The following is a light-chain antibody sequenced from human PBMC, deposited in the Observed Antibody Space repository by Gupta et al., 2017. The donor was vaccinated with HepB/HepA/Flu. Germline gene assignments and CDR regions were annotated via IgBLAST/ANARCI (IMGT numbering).Light chain of an antibody. J-gene: IGKJ5*01. CDR3: MQALQTPPA. CDR2: LGS. CDR1: QSLLHSNGYNY. V-gene: IGKV2-28*01. Sequence: DIVMTQSPLSLPVTPGEPASISCRSSQSLLHSNGYNYLDWYLQKPGQSPQPLIYLGSNRASGVPDRFSGSGSGTDLTLKISRVEAEDVGVYYCMQALQTPPAFGQGTRLEIK.